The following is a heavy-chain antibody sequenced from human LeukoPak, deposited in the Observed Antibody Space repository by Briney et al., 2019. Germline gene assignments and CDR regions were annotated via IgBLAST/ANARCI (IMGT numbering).Heavy chain of an antibody. D-gene: IGHD6-19*01. CDR2: ILYDGSNK. V-gene: IGHV3-30-3*01. J-gene: IGHJ4*02. Sequence: GGSLRLSCAASGFSFSSYAMHWVRQAPGKGLEWVAVILYDGSNKYYADSVKGRFTISRDNSKNTLYLQMNSLRAEDTAVYYCAKGDSIAVAGTGLDYWGQGTLVTVSS. CDR3: AKGDSIAVAGTGLDY. CDR1: GFSFSSYA.